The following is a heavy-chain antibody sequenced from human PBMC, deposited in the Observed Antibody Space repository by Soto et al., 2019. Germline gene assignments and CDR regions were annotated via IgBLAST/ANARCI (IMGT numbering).Heavy chain of an antibody. CDR3: AGRIAVAGYYYFDY. D-gene: IGHD6-19*01. CDR1: GGTFSSYA. J-gene: IGHJ4*02. Sequence: SVKVSCKASGGTFSSYAISWVRQAPGQGLEWMGGIIPIFGTANYAQKFQGRVTITADESTSTAYMELSSLRSEDTAVYYCAGRIAVAGYYYFDYWGQGTLVTVSS. CDR2: IIPIFGTA. V-gene: IGHV1-69*13.